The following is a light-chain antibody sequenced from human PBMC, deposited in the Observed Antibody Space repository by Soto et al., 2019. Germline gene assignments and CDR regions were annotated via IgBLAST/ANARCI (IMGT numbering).Light chain of an antibody. J-gene: IGKJ1*01. CDR2: KAS. CDR3: QQYETFSGT. Sequence: DIQMTQSPSTLSASVGDRVTITCRASQSIRSWLAWYQQKPGKAPKLLIYKASTLKSGVPSRFSGSGSGTEFTLTISSLQPDDFATYYCQQYETFSGTFGPGTKVDIK. V-gene: IGKV1-5*03. CDR1: QSIRSW.